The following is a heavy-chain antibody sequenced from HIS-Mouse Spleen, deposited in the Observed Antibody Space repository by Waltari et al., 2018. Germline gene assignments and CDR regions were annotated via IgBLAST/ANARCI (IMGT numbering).Heavy chain of an antibody. CDR2: IYSGGST. Sequence: EVQLVESGGGLVQPGGSLRLSCAASGFTVSSNYMSWVRQAPGGGLRWVSVIYSGGSTYYAASVKGRFTISRDNSKNTLYLQMNSLRAEDTAVYYCARDIKAAACWGQGTLVTVSS. D-gene: IGHD6-13*01. CDR1: GFTVSSNY. CDR3: ARDIKAAAC. J-gene: IGHJ4*02. V-gene: IGHV3-66*01.